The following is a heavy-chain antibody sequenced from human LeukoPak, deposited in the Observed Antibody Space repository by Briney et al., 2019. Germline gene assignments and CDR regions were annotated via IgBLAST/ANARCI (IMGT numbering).Heavy chain of an antibody. CDR2: ISGSGGST. J-gene: IGHJ4*02. CDR1: GFTVSSYG. CDR3: AKVPYDSSGYYYFDY. Sequence: GGSLRLSCAASGFTVSSYGMSWVRQAPGKGLEWVSGISGSGGSTYYADSVKGRFTISRDNSKNTLYLQMNSLRAEDTAVYYCAKVPYDSSGYYYFDYWGQGTLVTVSS. V-gene: IGHV3-23*01. D-gene: IGHD3-22*01.